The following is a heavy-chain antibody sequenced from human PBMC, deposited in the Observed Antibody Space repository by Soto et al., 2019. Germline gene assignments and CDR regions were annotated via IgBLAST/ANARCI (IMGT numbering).Heavy chain of an antibody. V-gene: IGHV4-31*03. Sequence: PSETLSLTCTVSGGSISSGGYYWSWIRQHPGKGLEWIGYIYYSGSTYYNPSLKSRVTISVDTSKNQFSLKLSSVTAADTAVYYCASVRLGELSLYLDYWGQGTLVTVSS. J-gene: IGHJ4*02. D-gene: IGHD3-16*02. CDR2: IYYSGST. CDR3: ASVRLGELSLYLDY. CDR1: GGSISSGGYY.